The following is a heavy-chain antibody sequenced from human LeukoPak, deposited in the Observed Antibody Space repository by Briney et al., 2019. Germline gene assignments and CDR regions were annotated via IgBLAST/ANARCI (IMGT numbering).Heavy chain of an antibody. CDR1: GGSISSSSYY. Sequence: SETLSLTCTVSGGSISSSSYYWGWIRQPPGKGLEWIGSIYYSGSTYYNPSLKSRFTISVDTSKNQFSLKLSSVTAADTAVYYCARGSPRRSGSYLLPDYWGQGTLVTVSS. CDR3: ARGSPRRSGSYLLPDY. CDR2: IYYSGST. D-gene: IGHD1-26*01. J-gene: IGHJ4*02. V-gene: IGHV4-39*07.